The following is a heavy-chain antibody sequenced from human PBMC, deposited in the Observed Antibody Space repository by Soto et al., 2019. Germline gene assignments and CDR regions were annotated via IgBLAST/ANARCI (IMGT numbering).Heavy chain of an antibody. D-gene: IGHD6-13*01. V-gene: IGHV4-34*01. Sequence: SETLSLTCAVYGGSFIGYYWSWIRQPPGKGLEWIGEINHSGSTNYNPSLKSRVTISVDTSKNQFSLKLSSVTAADTAVYYCARGSGGSSWYWWYGMDVWGQGTTVTVSS. CDR2: INHSGST. CDR3: ARGSGGSSWYWWYGMDV. CDR1: GGSFIGYY. J-gene: IGHJ6*02.